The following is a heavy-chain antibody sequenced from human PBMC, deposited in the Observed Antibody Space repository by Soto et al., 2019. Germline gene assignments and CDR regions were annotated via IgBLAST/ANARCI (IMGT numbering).Heavy chain of an antibody. J-gene: IGHJ4*02. D-gene: IGHD3-16*01. V-gene: IGHV1-46*02. CDR1: GDTFNSYY. CDR3: ARELALYTSVLVLGE. CDR2: INPSGRST. Sequence: QVQLVQSGAEVKNPGASVKVSCKASGDTFNSYYVHWLRQAPGQGLEWMGVINPSGRSTTYAQRFQRRVTMARDTSTNTVSMDLSSLRSEDTAVYYCARELALYTSVLVLGEWGQGTLVTVTS.